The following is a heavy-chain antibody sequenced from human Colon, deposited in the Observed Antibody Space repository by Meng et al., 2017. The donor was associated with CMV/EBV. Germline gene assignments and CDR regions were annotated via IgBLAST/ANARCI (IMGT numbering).Heavy chain of an antibody. CDR3: ARAGITIFGMVRYYFDY. J-gene: IGHJ4*02. Sequence: GGSLRLSCAASGFTFSQYWMHWVRQAPGKGLVWVSRTNSDGTKTTYADSVKGRFTISRDNAKNTLYLEMNSLRAEDTAVYYCARAGITIFGMVRYYFDYWGQGTLVTVSS. D-gene: IGHD3-3*01. V-gene: IGHV3-74*03. CDR1: GFTFSQYW. CDR2: TNSDGTKT.